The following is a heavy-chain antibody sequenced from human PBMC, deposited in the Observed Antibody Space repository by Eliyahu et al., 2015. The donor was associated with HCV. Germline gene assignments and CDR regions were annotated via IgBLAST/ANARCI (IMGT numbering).Heavy chain of an antibody. D-gene: IGHD6-6*01. CDR2: ISGSGGST. Sequence: EVQLLESGGGLVQPGGSLXLSCAASGFTFSSYAMSWVRQAPGKGLEWVSAISGSGGSTYYADSVKGRFTISRDNSKNTLYLQMNSLRAEDTAIYYCAKDQGDSSSYYFDYWGQGTLVTVSS. V-gene: IGHV3-23*01. CDR3: AKDQGDSSSYYFDY. J-gene: IGHJ4*02. CDR1: GFTFSSYA.